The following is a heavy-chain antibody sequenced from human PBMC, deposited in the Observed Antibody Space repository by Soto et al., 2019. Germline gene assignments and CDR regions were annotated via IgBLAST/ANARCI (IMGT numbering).Heavy chain of an antibody. CDR2: LSAYNGNT. Sequence: ASVKVSCKASGYTFTSYGISWVRQAPGQGLEWMGWLSAYNGNTNYAQKLQCRVTMTTDTATSTAYMELRSLISDDTAVYYCAREVTVTTVTPTRYYYYYCGMDV. J-gene: IGHJ6*01. D-gene: IGHD4-17*01. V-gene: IGHV1-18*04. CDR1: GYTFTSYG. CDR3: AREVTVTTVTPTRYYYYYCGMDV.